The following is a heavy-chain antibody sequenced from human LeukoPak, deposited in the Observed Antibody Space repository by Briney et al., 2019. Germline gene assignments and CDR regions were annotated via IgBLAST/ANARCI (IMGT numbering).Heavy chain of an antibody. CDR1: GGTFSSYA. V-gene: IGHV1-69*06. D-gene: IGHD5-12*01. CDR2: IIPIFGTA. CDR3: AREVATGGLFDY. J-gene: IGHJ4*02. Sequence: SVKVSCKASGGTFSSYAISWVRQAPGQGLEWMGGIIPIFGTANYAQKFQGRVTITADKSTSTAYMELSSLRSEDTAVYYCAREVATGGLFDYWGQGTLVTVSS.